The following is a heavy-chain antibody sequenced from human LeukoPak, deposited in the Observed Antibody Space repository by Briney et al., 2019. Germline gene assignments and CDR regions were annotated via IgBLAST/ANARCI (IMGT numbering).Heavy chain of an antibody. J-gene: IGHJ4*02. Sequence: GGSLRLSCAASGFTFSRYGWHWVRQAPGKGLEGVAVIANDGKDKKYAYSVKVRLTISRDNSKSTLYLQMNSLRAEDMAVYYCAKDQQVGAAAYYFDSWGQGTLVTVSS. CDR2: IANDGKDK. V-gene: IGHV3-30*18. CDR3: AKDQQVGAAAYYFDS. D-gene: IGHD6-13*01. CDR1: GFTFSRYG.